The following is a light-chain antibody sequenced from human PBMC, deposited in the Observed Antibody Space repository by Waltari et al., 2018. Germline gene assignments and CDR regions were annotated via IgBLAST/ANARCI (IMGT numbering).Light chain of an antibody. V-gene: IGKV3-15*01. CDR1: QSISPN. J-gene: IGKJ4*01. CDR2: AAS. CDR3: QQYDDWRAT. Sequence: EIVMTQSPATLSVSPGERVTLSCRASQSISPNLAWYQQKPGQTPRLLIFAASTRVTGIPDRFSGNRSGTEFTLTISSLQSEDFAIYYCQQYDDWRATFGGGTRVDLK.